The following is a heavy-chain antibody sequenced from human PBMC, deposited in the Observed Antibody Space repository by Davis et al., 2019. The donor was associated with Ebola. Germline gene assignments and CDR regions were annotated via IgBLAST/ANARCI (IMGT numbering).Heavy chain of an antibody. CDR2: INAGHGNT. CDR1: RYTFTSYA. Sequence: AASVKVSCKASRYTFTSYAMHWVRQAPGQRLEWMGWINAGHGNTKYSQKFQGRVTITRDTSASTAYMELSSLRSEDTAVYYCARVTGGRGYSYSSGWYDAFDIWGQGTMVTVSS. J-gene: IGHJ3*02. CDR3: ARVTGGRGYSYSSGWYDAFDI. V-gene: IGHV1-3*01. D-gene: IGHD6-19*01.